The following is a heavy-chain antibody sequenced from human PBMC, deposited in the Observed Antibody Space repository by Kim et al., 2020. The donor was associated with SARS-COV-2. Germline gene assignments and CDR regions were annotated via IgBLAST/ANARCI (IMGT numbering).Heavy chain of an antibody. V-gene: IGHV4-34*01. CDR3: ARASLSAGDSYFSY. J-gene: IGHJ4*02. CDR2: INHSGAA. D-gene: IGHD7-27*01. CDR1: GGSFSSHF. Sequence: SETLSLTCTVYGGSFSSHFWAWIRQPPGGGLEWIGEINHSGAATYNPSLKRRLSISLDTSKQQFSLNLSSVAAADTGVYFCARASLSAGDSYFSYWGPGTLVTLSS.